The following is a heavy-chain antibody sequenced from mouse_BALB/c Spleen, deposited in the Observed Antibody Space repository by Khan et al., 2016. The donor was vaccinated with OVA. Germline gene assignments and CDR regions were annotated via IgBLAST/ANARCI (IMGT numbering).Heavy chain of an antibody. CDR3: AKWGTANYYAVDY. D-gene: IGHD1-2*01. Sequence: VQLQESGPGLVAPSQSLSITCTVSGFSLTSFGVNWIRQPPGKGLEWLGVIWGDGSTNYHSTLMSRLSISKDNSQSQVFLKLSRLQTDDTATYYCAKWGTANYYAVDYGGQGTSVTVSS. CDR1: GFSLTSFG. CDR2: IWGDGST. V-gene: IGHV2-3*01. J-gene: IGHJ4*01.